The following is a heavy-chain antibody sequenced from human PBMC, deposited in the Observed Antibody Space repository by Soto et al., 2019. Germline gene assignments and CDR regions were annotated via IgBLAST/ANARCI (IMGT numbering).Heavy chain of an antibody. D-gene: IGHD6-19*01. CDR1: GVTFSRYG. V-gene: IGHV3-30*18. Sequence: GGLILSCESAGVTFSRYGMHWVRQAPGKGLEWVAVISYDGSNKYYADSVKGRFTISRDNSKNTLYLQMNSLRAEDTAVYYCAKAPPPGIAVAGPDYWGQGTLVTVSS. CDR2: ISYDGSNK. CDR3: AKAPPPGIAVAGPDY. J-gene: IGHJ4*02.